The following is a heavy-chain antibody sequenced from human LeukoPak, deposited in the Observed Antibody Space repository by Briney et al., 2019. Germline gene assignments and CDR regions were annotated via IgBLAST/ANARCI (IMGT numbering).Heavy chain of an antibody. CDR1: GFSLSSSGVG. CDR3: AHRRYYSSAWYVDAFDI. CDR2: IYWNDDK. V-gene: IGHV2-5*01. D-gene: IGHD6-19*01. J-gene: IGHJ3*02. Sequence: CGPTQVHLTQTLTLTCTFSGFSLSSSGVGVGWIRQPPGKALEWLALIYWNDDKRYSPSLESRLTITKYTSKNQVVLTMTNVDPVNTATYYCAHRRYYSSAWYVDAFDIWGQGTMVTVSS.